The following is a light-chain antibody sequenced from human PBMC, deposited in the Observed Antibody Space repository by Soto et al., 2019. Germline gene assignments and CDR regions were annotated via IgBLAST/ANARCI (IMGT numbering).Light chain of an antibody. V-gene: IGLV2-11*01. CDR2: DVT. CDR1: SSDVGGYNY. CDR3: CSYAGSYSWV. Sequence: QSALTQPRSVSGSPGQSVTISCTGTSSDVGGYNYVSWYQQHPGKAPKLMIYDVTKLPSGVPDRLSGSKSGKTASLTISGLQAEDEADYYCCSYAGSYSWVFGGGTKLTV. J-gene: IGLJ3*02.